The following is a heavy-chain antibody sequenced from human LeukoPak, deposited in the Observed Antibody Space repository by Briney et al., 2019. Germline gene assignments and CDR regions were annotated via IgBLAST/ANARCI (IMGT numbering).Heavy chain of an antibody. D-gene: IGHD2/OR15-2a*01. J-gene: IGHJ4*02. Sequence: SDTLSLTCSVSGRPMSSYSWSCIPQPPEQGLEGIGYIYNSRSTNYNPSLKSRVTISVDTSQNQFSLKLSSVTAADTAVYYCARASHTCYFDYWGQGTMVTVSS. V-gene: IGHV4-59*07. CDR2: IYNSRST. CDR3: ARASHTCYFDY. CDR1: GRPMSSYS.